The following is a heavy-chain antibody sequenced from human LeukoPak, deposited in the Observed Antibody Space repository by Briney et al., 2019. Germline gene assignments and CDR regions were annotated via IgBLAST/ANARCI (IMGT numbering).Heavy chain of an antibody. CDR1: GASISSYY. D-gene: IGHD2/OR15-2a*01. Sequence: SETLSLTCTVSGASISSYYWSWIRQPPGKGLEWIGYMYYSGSTNYNPSLKSRVTISVDTSKNQFSLMLNSVTAADTAVYFCARELKVGNTGYYFDYWGQGTLVTVSS. CDR3: ARELKVGNTGYYFDY. CDR2: MYYSGST. J-gene: IGHJ4*02. V-gene: IGHV4-59*01.